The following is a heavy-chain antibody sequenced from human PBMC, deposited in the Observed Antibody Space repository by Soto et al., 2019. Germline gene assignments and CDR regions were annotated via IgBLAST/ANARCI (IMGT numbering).Heavy chain of an antibody. CDR1: GGSITSYH. Sequence: QVQLQELGPGLVKPSETLSLTCSVSGGSITSYHWSWIRQPPGKGLEWIGYIYYRGNTNYNPSLKSRVTISVDRSKNQFSLKVSSVTAADTAVYYCARVDTVAGNFDFWGQGTLVTVSS. V-gene: IGHV4-59*01. J-gene: IGHJ4*02. CDR2: IYYRGNT. D-gene: IGHD6-19*01. CDR3: ARVDTVAGNFDF.